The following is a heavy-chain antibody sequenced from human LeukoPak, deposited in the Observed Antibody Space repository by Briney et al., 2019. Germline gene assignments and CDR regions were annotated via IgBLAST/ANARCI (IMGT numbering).Heavy chain of an antibody. CDR1: GYTLTELS. V-gene: IGHV1-24*01. J-gene: IGHJ3*02. CDR2: FDPEDGET. Sequence: ASVNVSCKVSGYTLTELSMHWVRQAPGKGLEWMGGFDPEDGETIYTQKFQGRVTMTEDTSTDTAYMELSSLRSEDTAVYYCATPEMETYDAFDIWGQGTMVTVSS. D-gene: IGHD5-24*01. CDR3: ATPEMETYDAFDI.